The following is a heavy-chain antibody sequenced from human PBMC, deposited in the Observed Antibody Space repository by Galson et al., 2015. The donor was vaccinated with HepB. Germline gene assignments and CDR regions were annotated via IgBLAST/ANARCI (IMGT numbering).Heavy chain of an antibody. CDR3: ARAGEDYYDSSSDY. Sequence: SLRLSCAASGFTFSNYWMSWVRQAPGKGLEWVANINQDGSEKNYVDSVKGRFTISRDNAKNSLYMQMSSLRAEDTAMYYWARAGEDYYDSSSDYWGQGTLVTVSS. CDR1: GFTFSNYW. CDR2: INQDGSEK. J-gene: IGHJ4*02. D-gene: IGHD3-22*01. V-gene: IGHV3-7*01.